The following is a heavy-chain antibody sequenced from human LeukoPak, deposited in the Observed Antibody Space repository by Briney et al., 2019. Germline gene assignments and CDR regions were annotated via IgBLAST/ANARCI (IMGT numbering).Heavy chain of an antibody. CDR1: GFTFATYD. D-gene: IGHD6-19*01. J-gene: IGHJ3*02. CDR3: AKADQWLVPFDI. V-gene: IGHV3-23*01. Sequence: PGGTLRLSCAASGFTFATYDMSWVRQAPGKGLEWVSTIIGSGGSTYYADSVKGRFTISRDNSKNTLYLQMNSLRAEDTAVYYCAKADQWLVPFDIWGQGTMVTVSS. CDR2: IIGSGGST.